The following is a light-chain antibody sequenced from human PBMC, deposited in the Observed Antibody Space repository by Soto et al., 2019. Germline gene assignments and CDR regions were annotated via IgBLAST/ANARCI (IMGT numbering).Light chain of an antibody. V-gene: IGKV3-11*01. Sequence: EIVLTQSPATLSLSPGERATLSCRASQXIXXXLAWYHQTPGQAPSLLIYGASNRATGIPARFSGRGSGTXXXXXXXXXXXXDFAVYYCQQRINWPLTFGGGTKVEIK. J-gene: IGKJ4*02. CDR2: GAS. CDR1: QXIXXX. CDR3: QQRINWPLT.